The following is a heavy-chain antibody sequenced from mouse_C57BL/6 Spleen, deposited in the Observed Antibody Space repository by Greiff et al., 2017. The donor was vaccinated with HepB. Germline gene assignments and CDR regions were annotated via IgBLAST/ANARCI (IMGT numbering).Heavy chain of an antibody. CDR3: ARGGYSNFYFDY. J-gene: IGHJ2*01. CDR2: IYPGSGNT. V-gene: IGHV1-66*01. Sequence: QVHVKQSGPELVKPGASVKISCKASGYSFTSYYIHWVKQRPGQGLEWIGWIYPGSGNTKYNEKFKGKATLTADTSSSTAYMQLSSLTSEDSAVYYCARGGYSNFYFDYWGQGTTLTVSS. D-gene: IGHD2-5*01. CDR1: GYSFTSYY.